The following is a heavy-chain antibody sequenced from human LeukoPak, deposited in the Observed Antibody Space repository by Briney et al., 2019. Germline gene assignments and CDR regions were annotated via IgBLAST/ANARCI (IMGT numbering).Heavy chain of an antibody. J-gene: IGHJ1*01. CDR2: ISGSGAST. CDR3: VKDLGSRIGNLQH. CDR1: GFTFSSYA. V-gene: IGHV3-23*01. D-gene: IGHD1-14*01. Sequence: GGSLRLSCAASGFTFSSYAMTWVRQAPGKGLEWVSGISGSGASTYYAGSVQGRFSISRDNSENTLYLQMSSPRAEDTAVYYCVKDLGSRIGNLQHWGQGTLVTVSS.